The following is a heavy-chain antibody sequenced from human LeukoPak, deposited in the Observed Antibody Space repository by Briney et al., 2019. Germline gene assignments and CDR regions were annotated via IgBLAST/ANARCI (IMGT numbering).Heavy chain of an antibody. CDR1: GFTFSSYS. J-gene: IGHJ3*02. CDR2: ISSSSSYI. CDR3: AGGCSSTSCYTADAFDI. D-gene: IGHD2-2*02. Sequence: GGSLRLSCAASGFTFSSYSMNWVRQAPGKGLEWVSSISSSSSYIYYADSVKGRFTISRDNAKNSLHLQMNSLRAEDTAVYYCAGGCSSTSCYTADAFDIWGQGTMVTVSS. V-gene: IGHV3-21*01.